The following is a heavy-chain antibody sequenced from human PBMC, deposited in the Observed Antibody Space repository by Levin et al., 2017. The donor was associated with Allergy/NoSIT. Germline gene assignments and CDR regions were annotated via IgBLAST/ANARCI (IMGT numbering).Heavy chain of an antibody. V-gene: IGHV3-23*01. D-gene: IGHD3-9*01. Sequence: GESLKISCAASGFTFSKYAMNWVRQAPGKGLEWVSVISGSGSTYYADSVKGRFTISRDNSKDTLYLQMNTLRAEDTAVYYCAKVSNDFLTGYLSRNPNQYYSYYMDVWGKGTTVTVSS. CDR2: ISGSGST. J-gene: IGHJ6*03. CDR3: AKVSNDFLTGYLSRNPNQYYSYYMDV. CDR1: GFTFSKYA.